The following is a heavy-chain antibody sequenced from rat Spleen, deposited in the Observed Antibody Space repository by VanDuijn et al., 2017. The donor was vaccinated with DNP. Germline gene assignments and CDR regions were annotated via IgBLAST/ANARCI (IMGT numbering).Heavy chain of an antibody. CDR3: TTDEPGYQLSGY. J-gene: IGHJ2*01. D-gene: IGHD1-4*01. V-gene: IGHV5-19*01. CDR2: ITNTGGST. CDR1: GFTFSYYG. Sequence: EVQLVESGGGLVQPGRSLKLSCAASGFTFSYYGMHWIRQAPSKGLEWVASITNTGGSTYYQDSVKGRFTISRDNAKSTLYLQMDSLRSEDTATYYCTTDEPGYQLSGYWGQGVMVTVSS.